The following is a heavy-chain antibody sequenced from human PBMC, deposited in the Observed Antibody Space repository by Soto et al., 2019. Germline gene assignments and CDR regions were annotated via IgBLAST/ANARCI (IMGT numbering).Heavy chain of an antibody. D-gene: IGHD1-26*01. J-gene: IGHJ4*02. Sequence: ASVKVSCKTSGYTFTGHYIDWVRQAPQQGPEWMGEIGPDSGATRYAEKFRGRVTMTMDTSITTVYLELRNLSPDDTAVYYCGRGRSGQIVIFYWGQGTPVTVSS. CDR1: GYTFTGHY. V-gene: IGHV1-2*02. CDR2: IGPDSGAT. CDR3: GRGRSGQIVIFY.